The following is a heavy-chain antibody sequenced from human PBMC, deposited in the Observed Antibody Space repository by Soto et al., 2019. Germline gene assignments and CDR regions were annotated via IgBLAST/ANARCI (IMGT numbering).Heavy chain of an antibody. CDR1: GFTFDDYS. J-gene: IGHJ3*01. D-gene: IGHD1-1*01. CDR3: ARQHIQSAWNDGFDL. V-gene: IGHV3-30-3*01. Sequence: QVQLVESGGGVVQPGRSLRLSCAAFGFTFDDYSMHWVRQAPGKGLEWVALISYEGSNKYYADSVKGRFTISRDNVKNTLFLEVNSLRTEDTAVYYCARQHIQSAWNDGFDLWGQGTMVTVSS. CDR2: ISYEGSNK.